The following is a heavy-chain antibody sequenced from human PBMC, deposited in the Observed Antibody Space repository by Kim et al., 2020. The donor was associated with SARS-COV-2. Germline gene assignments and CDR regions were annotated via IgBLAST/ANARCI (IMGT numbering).Heavy chain of an antibody. D-gene: IGHD3-3*01. J-gene: IGHJ4*02. CDR1: GFTFSSYS. V-gene: IGHV3-48*02. CDR3: AMIERYYDFWSGYYNLPSFDY. Sequence: GSLRLSCAASGFTFSSYSMNWVRQAPGKGLEWVSYISSSSSTIYYADSVKGRFTISRDNAKNSLYLQMNSLRDEDTAVYYCAMIERYYDFWSGYYNLPSFDYWGQGTLVTVSS. CDR2: ISSSSSTI.